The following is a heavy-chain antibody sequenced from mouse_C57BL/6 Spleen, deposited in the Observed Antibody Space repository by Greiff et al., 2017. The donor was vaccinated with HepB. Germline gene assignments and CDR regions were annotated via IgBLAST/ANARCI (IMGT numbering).Heavy chain of an antibody. CDR2: IDPSDSYT. D-gene: IGHD1-1*01. CDR1: GYTFTSYW. Sequence: QVQLQQPGAELVMPGASVKLSCKASGYTFTSYWMHWVKQRPGQGLEWIGEIDPSDSYTNYNQKFKGKSTLTVDKSSSTAYMQLSSLTSEDSAVYYCARDYYYDSSYYAMDYWGQGTSVTVSS. J-gene: IGHJ4*01. V-gene: IGHV1-69*01. CDR3: ARDYYYDSSYYAMDY.